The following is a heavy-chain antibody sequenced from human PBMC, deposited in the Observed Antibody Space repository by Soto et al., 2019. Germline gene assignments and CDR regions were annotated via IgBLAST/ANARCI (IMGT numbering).Heavy chain of an antibody. CDR2: IIPILGIA. CDR3: ASEEYGSGSYYIRGHFDY. J-gene: IGHJ4*02. D-gene: IGHD3-10*01. CDR1: GGTFSSYT. Sequence: QVQLVQSGAEVKKPGSSVKVSCKASGGTFSSYTISWVRQAPGQGLEWMGRIIPILGIANYAQKFQGRVTITADKSTSTAYMELSSLRSEDTAVYYCASEEYGSGSYYIRGHFDYWGQGTLVTVSS. V-gene: IGHV1-69*02.